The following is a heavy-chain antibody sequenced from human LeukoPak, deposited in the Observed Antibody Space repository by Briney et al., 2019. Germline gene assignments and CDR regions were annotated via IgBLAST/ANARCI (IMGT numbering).Heavy chain of an antibody. D-gene: IGHD6-13*01. CDR1: GGSFSGYY. Sequence: SETLSLTCAVYGGSFSGYYWSWIRQPPGKGLEWIGEINHSGSTNYNPSLKSRVTISVDTSKNQFSLKLSSVTAADTAVYYCARGYSSSWQNSQSYYFDYWGQGTLVTASS. V-gene: IGHV4-34*01. J-gene: IGHJ4*02. CDR2: INHSGST. CDR3: ARGYSSSWQNSQSYYFDY.